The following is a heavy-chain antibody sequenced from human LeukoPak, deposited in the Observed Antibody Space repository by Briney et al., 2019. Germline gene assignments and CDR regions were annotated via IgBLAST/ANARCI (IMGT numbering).Heavy chain of an antibody. Sequence: PGGSLRLSCAASGFTFSDYYMSWIRLPPGKGLEWIGETNEKRKSTNYNPSLKSRVTMSVDTSKNQFSLKLSSVTAADTAVYYCARVWFGDDYGDPSSWFDPWGQGTLVTVSS. V-gene: IGHV4-34*01. CDR2: TNEKRKST. D-gene: IGHD4-17*01. CDR1: GFTFSDYY. J-gene: IGHJ5*02. CDR3: ARVWFGDDYGDPSSWFDP.